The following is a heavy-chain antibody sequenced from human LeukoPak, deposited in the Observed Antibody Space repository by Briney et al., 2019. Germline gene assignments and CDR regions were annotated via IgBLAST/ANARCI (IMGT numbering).Heavy chain of an antibody. CDR1: GFTFSSYS. Sequence: GGSLTLSCAASGFTFSSYSMNWVRQAPGKGLEWVSSISSSSSYIYYADSVKGRFTISRDNAKNSLYLQMNSLRAEDTAVYYCARDLGDYGDYVLSHAFDIWGQGTMVTVSS. D-gene: IGHD4-17*01. CDR3: ARDLGDYGDYVLSHAFDI. CDR2: ISSSSSYI. J-gene: IGHJ3*02. V-gene: IGHV3-21*01.